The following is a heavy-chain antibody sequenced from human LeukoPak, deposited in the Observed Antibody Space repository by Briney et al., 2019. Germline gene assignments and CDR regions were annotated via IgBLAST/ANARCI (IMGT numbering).Heavy chain of an antibody. CDR1: GGSISSYY. CDR2: IYYSGST. Sequence: PSETLSLTCTVSGGSISSYYWSWIRQPPGKGLEWIGYIYYSGSTNDNPSLKSRVTISVDTSKNQFSLKLSSVTAADTAVYYCARDLGSSWSKLGAFDIWGQGTMVTVSS. J-gene: IGHJ3*02. D-gene: IGHD6-13*01. CDR3: ARDLGSSWSKLGAFDI. V-gene: IGHV4-59*01.